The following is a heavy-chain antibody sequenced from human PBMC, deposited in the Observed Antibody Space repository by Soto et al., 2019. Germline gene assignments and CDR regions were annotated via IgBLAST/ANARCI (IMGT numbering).Heavy chain of an antibody. V-gene: IGHV1-46*01. CDR2: INPSGGST. CDR1: GYTFTTYY. CDR3: AREVSMATVNPPYYFGMDV. J-gene: IGHJ6*02. Sequence: QVQLVQSGAEVKKPGASVKVSCKASGYTFTTYYIHWVRQAPGQGLEWMCIINPSGGSTSYAQKFQGRIVMTRDTSTSTVYMELSSLRSEDTAVYYCAREVSMATVNPPYYFGMDVWGQGTTVTVSS. D-gene: IGHD4-4*01.